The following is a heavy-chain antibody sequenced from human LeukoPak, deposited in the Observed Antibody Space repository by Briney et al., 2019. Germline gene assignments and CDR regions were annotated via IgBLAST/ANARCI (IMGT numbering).Heavy chain of an antibody. D-gene: IGHD1-26*01. CDR3: ARELH. CDR1: GFTFSDYY. V-gene: IGHV3-66*02. CDR2: IYSGGST. Sequence: GGSLRLSCAASGFTFSDYYMSWIRQAPGKGLEWVAIIYSGGSTYYADSVKGRFTISRDNSKNTLYLQTNSLRVEDTAVYYCARELHWGQGTLVTVSS. J-gene: IGHJ4*02.